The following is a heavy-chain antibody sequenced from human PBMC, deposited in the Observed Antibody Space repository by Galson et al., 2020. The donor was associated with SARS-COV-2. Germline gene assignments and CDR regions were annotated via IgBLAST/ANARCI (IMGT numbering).Heavy chain of an antibody. V-gene: IGHV3-30*04. CDR1: GFTFSSYA. J-gene: IGHJ4*02. CDR2: ISYDGSNK. D-gene: IGHD6-19*01. Sequence: GESLKISCAASGFTFSSYAMHWVRQAPGKGLEWVAVISYDGSNKYYADSVKGRFTISRDNSKNTLYLQMNSLRAEDTAVYYCARDMGSIAVAGTVLEYWGQGTLVTVAS. CDR3: ARDMGSIAVAGTVLEY.